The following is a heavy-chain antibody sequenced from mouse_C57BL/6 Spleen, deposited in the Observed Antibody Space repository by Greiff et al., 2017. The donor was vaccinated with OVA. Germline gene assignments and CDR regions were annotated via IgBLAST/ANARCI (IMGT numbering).Heavy chain of an antibody. CDR3: ARPSIYYDYDGAMDY. CDR1: GYTFTDYY. Sequence: VQLQQSGPELVKPGASVKISCKASGYTFTDYYMNWVKQSHGKSLEWIGDINPNNGGTSYNQKFKGKATLTVDKSSSTAYMELRSLTSEDSAVYYCARPSIYYDYDGAMDYWGQGTSVTVSS. V-gene: IGHV1-26*01. D-gene: IGHD2-4*01. J-gene: IGHJ4*01. CDR2: INPNNGGT.